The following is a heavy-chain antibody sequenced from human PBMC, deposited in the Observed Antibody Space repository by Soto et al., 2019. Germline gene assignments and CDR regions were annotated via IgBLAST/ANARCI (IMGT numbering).Heavy chain of an antibody. J-gene: IGHJ6*02. D-gene: IGHD2-8*01. CDR2: IKQDGSEK. Sequence: GGSLRLSCAASGFTFSSYWMSWVRQAPGKGLEWVANIKQDGSEKYYVDSVKGRFTISRDNAKNSLYLQMNSLRAEDTAVYYCAREGYSTNGVCYAYYYYGMDVWGQGTTVTVSS. V-gene: IGHV3-7*01. CDR3: AREGYSTNGVCYAYYYYGMDV. CDR1: GFTFSSYW.